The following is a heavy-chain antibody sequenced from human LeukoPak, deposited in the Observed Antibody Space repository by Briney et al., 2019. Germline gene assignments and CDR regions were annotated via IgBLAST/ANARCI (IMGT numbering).Heavy chain of an antibody. CDR2: IHTSGST. CDR3: AKAPEGYSSGWNDY. Sequence: SETLSLTCTVSGGSISGYFWNWIRQPAGKGLEWIGRIHTSGSTDYNPSLKSRVTMSVDTSKNQFSLKLNSVTAADTAVYYCAKAPEGYSSGWNDYWGQGTLVTVSS. CDR1: GGSISGYF. V-gene: IGHV4-4*07. J-gene: IGHJ4*02. D-gene: IGHD6-19*01.